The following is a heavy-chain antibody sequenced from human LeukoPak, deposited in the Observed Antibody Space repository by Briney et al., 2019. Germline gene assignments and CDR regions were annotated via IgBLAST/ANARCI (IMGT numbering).Heavy chain of an antibody. V-gene: IGHV3-64*01. CDR1: GFTFSSYA. CDR3: ARARRDCSGGSCYSYYFDF. J-gene: IGHJ4*02. CDR2: INRYGDST. D-gene: IGHD2-15*01. Sequence: PGRSLRLSCAASGFTFSSYAMHWVRQAPGKGLEFVSAINRYGDSTYYANSVKGRFTISRDDSKNTVYLQMGSLRAEDMAVYYCARARRDCSGGSCYSYYFDFWGQGTLVTVSS.